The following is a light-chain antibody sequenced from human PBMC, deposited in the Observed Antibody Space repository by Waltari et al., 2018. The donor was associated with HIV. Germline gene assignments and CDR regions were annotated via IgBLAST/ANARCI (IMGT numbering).Light chain of an antibody. Sequence: EIVLTQSPGTLSLSPGERATLPCRASQSVGSNYLAWYQQKPGQAPRFIIYDASRRAAGIPDRFRGSGSGTDFTLTISRLEPEDFAVYYCQQYGTSPVTFGQGTKVEIK. J-gene: IGKJ1*01. CDR3: QQYGTSPVT. V-gene: IGKV3-20*01. CDR2: DAS. CDR1: QSVGSNY.